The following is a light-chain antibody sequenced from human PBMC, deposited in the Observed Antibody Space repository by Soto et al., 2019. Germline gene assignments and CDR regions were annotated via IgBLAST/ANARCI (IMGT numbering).Light chain of an antibody. CDR2: WAS. Sequence: DIVMTQSPDSLAVSLGERATINCKSSRSVLYSSNNKNYLAWYQQKPGQSPKLLISWASTRESGVPDRFSGSGSGTDFTLTISSLQAEDVAVYYCQQYFGTPLTFGGGTKVEIK. CDR3: QQYFGTPLT. V-gene: IGKV4-1*01. CDR1: RSVLYSSNNKNY. J-gene: IGKJ4*01.